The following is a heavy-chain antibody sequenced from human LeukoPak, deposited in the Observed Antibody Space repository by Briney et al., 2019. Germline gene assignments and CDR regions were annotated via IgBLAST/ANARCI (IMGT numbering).Heavy chain of an antibody. Sequence: GGSLRLSCAASGFTFSDYYMSWIRQAPGKGLEWVSYISSSSSYTNYADSVKGRFTISRDNAKNSLYLRMNSLRAEDTAVYYCARPQRSKDVLRYFDWLSQPAYFDYWGQGTLVTVSS. CDR3: ARPQRSKDVLRYFDWLSQPAYFDY. D-gene: IGHD3-9*01. V-gene: IGHV3-11*06. CDR2: ISSSSSYT. J-gene: IGHJ4*02. CDR1: GFTFSDYY.